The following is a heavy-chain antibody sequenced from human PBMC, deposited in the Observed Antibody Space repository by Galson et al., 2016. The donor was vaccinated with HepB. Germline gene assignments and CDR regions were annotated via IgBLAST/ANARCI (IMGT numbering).Heavy chain of an antibody. J-gene: IGHJ4*02. Sequence: SLRLSCAASGFTFSNSAMHWVRQAPGRGLGWVAIISYDGSNKYYADSVKGRFTISRDNSKNTLYLQMNSLRAEDTAVYYCARGRAGPVDYWGQGTLVTVSS. CDR1: GFTFSNSA. D-gene: IGHD3-10*01. V-gene: IGHV3-30*04. CDR3: ARGRAGPVDY. CDR2: ISYDGSNK.